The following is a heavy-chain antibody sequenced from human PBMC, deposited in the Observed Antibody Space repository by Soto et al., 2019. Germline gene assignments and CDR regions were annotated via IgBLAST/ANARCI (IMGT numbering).Heavy chain of an antibody. Sequence: QVQLQESGPGLVKPSQTLSLTCSVSGGSISSGGYYWNWIRQLPGKGLEWIGCIYYTGSTYNNPSLKSRVTISVDTSKNQFSLILSSVTAADTAVYYCAREVSPPVDSWGQGILVPVSS. CDR2: IYYTGST. CDR3: AREVSPPVDS. J-gene: IGHJ4*02. CDR1: GGSISSGGYY. V-gene: IGHV4-31*03.